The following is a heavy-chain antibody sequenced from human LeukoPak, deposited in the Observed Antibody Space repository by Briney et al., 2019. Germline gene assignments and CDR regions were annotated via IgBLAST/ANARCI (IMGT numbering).Heavy chain of an antibody. J-gene: IGHJ6*02. CDR2: IYTSGST. V-gene: IGHV4-61*02. D-gene: IGHD3-22*01. CDR1: GDSISSGSYY. Sequence: SETLSLTCTVSGDSISSGSYYWSWIRQPAGKGLEWIGRIYTSGSTNYNPSLKSRVTISVDTSKNQFSLKLSSVTAADTAVYYCAREGYYYDSSGYTRYYYYYGMDVWGQGTTVTVSS. CDR3: AREGYYYDSSGYTRYYYYYGMDV.